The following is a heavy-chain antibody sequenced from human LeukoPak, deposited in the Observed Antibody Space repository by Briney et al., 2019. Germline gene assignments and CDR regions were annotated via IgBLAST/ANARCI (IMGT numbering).Heavy chain of an antibody. Sequence: GASVKVSCKVSGYTLTELSMHWVRQAPGQGLEWMGWINPNSGGTNYAQKFQGRVTMTRDTSISTAYMELSRLRSDDTAVYYCARDQQWLAPGNYYFDYWGQGTLVTVSS. V-gene: IGHV1-2*02. CDR3: ARDQQWLAPGNYYFDY. J-gene: IGHJ4*02. D-gene: IGHD6-19*01. CDR2: INPNSGGT. CDR1: GYTLTELS.